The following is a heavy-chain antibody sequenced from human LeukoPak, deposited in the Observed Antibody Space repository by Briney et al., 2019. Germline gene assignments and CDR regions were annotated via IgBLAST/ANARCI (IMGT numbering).Heavy chain of an antibody. J-gene: IGHJ4*02. D-gene: IGHD6-19*01. CDR3: AKYSSGYFDY. V-gene: IGHV3-23*01. CDR1: GFTFSDYN. CDR2: ISGRGGST. Sequence: GGSLRLSCAASGFTFSDYNMRWIRQAPGKGLEWVSGISGRGGSTYYADSVKGRFTISRDNSKNTLYLQMNSLRAEDTAVYYCAKYSSGYFDYWGQGTLVTVSS.